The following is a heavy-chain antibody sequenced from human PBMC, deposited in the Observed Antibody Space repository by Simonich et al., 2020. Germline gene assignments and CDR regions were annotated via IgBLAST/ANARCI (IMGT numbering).Heavy chain of an antibody. CDR1: GGSFSGYY. CDR2: INHSGSP. CDR3: ARHTVKSIAATNYYYGMDV. V-gene: IGHV4-34*01. Sequence: QVQLQQWGAGLLKPSETLSLTCAVYGGSFSGYYWSWIRQPPGKGLEWIGEINHSGSPNYNPALKSRVTISVDTSKNQFSLKLSSVTAADTAVYYCARHTVKSIAATNYYYGMDVWVQGTTVTVSS. D-gene: IGHD6-13*01. J-gene: IGHJ6*02.